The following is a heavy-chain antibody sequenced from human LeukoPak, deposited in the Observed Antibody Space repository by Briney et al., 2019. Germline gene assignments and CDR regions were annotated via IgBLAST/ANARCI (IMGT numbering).Heavy chain of an antibody. V-gene: IGHV4-4*09. J-gene: IGHJ2*01. Sequence: SETLSLTCTVSGGSISSYYWSWIRQPPGKGLEWIGYIYTSGSTNYNPSLKSRVTISVDTSKNQFSLKLSSVTAADTAVYYCARKRFGRPWYFDLWGRGTLVTVSS. CDR3: ARKRFGRPWYFDL. D-gene: IGHD3-10*01. CDR1: GGSISSYY. CDR2: IYTSGST.